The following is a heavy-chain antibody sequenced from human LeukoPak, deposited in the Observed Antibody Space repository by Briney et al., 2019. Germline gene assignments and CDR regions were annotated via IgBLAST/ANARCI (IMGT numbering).Heavy chain of an antibody. V-gene: IGHV3-15*01. CDR2: IKSEADGGTT. CDR3: TTGYRDAYKNYGDY. J-gene: IGHJ4*02. D-gene: IGHD5-24*01. Sequence: PGGSLRLSCAASGFTFSNAWMSWVRQAPGEGLEWVGRIKSEADGGTTDYAAPVKGRFTISRDDSESTLYLQMNSLRTEDTAVYYCTTGYRDAYKNYGDYWGQGTLLTVSS. CDR1: GFTFSNAW.